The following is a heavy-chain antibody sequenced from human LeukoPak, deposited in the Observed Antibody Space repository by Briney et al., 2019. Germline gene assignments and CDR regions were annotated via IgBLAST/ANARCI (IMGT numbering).Heavy chain of an antibody. CDR2: IYYSGST. CDR1: GGSVSSGSYY. V-gene: IGHV4-61*01. Sequence: SETLSLTCTVSGGSVSSGSYYWSWIRQPPGKGLEWIGYIYYSGSTNYNPSLKSRVTISVDTSRNQFSLKVSSVTAADTAVYYCASLLTYSSSWYYFDCWGQGTLATVSS. D-gene: IGHD6-13*01. J-gene: IGHJ4*02. CDR3: ASLLTYSSSWYYFDC.